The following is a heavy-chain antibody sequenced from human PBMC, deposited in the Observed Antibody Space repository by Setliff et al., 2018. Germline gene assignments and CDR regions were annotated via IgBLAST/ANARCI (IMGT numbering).Heavy chain of an antibody. V-gene: IGHV1-3*01. CDR3: ARDDDDFYSGYPYMDV. Sequence: ASVKVSCKASGYTFTNYPIHWVRQAPGQRLEWMGWNNRGSGDTKYSPKFQGRVTITRDTSASTAYMELSRLTYEDTAVYYCARDDDDFYSGYPYMDVWGKGTTVTVSS. CDR2: NNRGSGDT. D-gene: IGHD3-3*01. J-gene: IGHJ6*03. CDR1: GYTFTNYP.